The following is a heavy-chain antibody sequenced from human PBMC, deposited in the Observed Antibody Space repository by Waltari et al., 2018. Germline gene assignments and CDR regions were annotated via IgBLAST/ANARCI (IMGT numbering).Heavy chain of an antibody. CDR1: GFSLSTSGVG. D-gene: IGHD3-10*01. Sequence: QITLKESGPTLVKPTQTLTLTCTFSGFSLSTSGVGVGWIRQPPGKALEWLALNYWNDDKRYSPSLKSRLTITTDTSKNQVFLTLTNMDPVDTATYYCAHTSDVLLYPSRDAFDIWGQGTMVTVSS. V-gene: IGHV2-5*01. CDR2: NYWNDDK. J-gene: IGHJ3*02. CDR3: AHTSDVLLYPSRDAFDI.